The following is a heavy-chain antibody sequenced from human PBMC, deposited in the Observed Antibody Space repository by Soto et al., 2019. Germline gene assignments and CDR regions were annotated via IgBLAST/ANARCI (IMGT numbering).Heavy chain of an antibody. CDR3: AAGSGLPRYY. CDR1: GRSISSGGYS. Sequence: SETLSLTCAVSGRSISSGGYSWSWIRQPPGKGLEWIGYIYHSGSTYYNPSLKSRVTISVDRSKNQFSLKLSSVTSADTAVYYCAAGSGLPRYYWGQGTLVTVSS. J-gene: IGHJ4*02. V-gene: IGHV4-30-2*01. D-gene: IGHD3-10*01. CDR2: IYHSGST.